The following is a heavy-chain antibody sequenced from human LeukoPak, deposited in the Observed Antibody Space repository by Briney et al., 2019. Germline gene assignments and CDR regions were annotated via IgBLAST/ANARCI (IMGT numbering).Heavy chain of an antibody. CDR3: AKDRRASRGYGSGNWMLSPPDAFDI. J-gene: IGHJ3*02. Sequence: GGSLRLSCAASGFTVSSNYMSWVRQAPGKGLEWVSVIYSGGSTYYADSVKGRFTISRDNSKNTLYLQMNSLRAEDTAVYYCAKDRRASRGYGSGNWMLSPPDAFDIWGQGTMVTVSS. V-gene: IGHV3-53*01. CDR1: GFTVSSNY. CDR2: IYSGGST. D-gene: IGHD3-10*01.